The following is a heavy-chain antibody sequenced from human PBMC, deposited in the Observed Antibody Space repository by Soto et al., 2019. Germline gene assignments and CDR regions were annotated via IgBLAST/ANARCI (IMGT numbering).Heavy chain of an antibody. J-gene: IGHJ4*02. CDR2: ISGSGGST. CDR3: AKDIVLMVYATSVDY. D-gene: IGHD2-8*01. V-gene: IGHV3-23*01. CDR1: GFTFSSYT. Sequence: GGSLRLSCAASGFTFSSYTMSWVRQAPGKGLEWVSAISGSGGSTYYADSVKGRFTISRDNSKNTLYLQMNSLRAEDTAVYYCAKDIVLMVYATSVDYWGQGTLVTVSS.